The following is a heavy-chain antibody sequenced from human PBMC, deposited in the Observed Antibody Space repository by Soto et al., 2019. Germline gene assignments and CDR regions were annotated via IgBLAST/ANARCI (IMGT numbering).Heavy chain of an antibody. D-gene: IGHD2-15*01. V-gene: IGHV3-15*01. Sequence: WGSLRLSCAASGITFSNAWMTCVRQAPGKGLEWVGRIKSITGGGTTDYAAPVKGRFTISRDDSKDTLYLQMNNLISEDTTVNHCPKVWGNIVGFPPPLVRDFGGKGPRAPVS. J-gene: IGHJ6*03. CDR2: IKSITGGGTT. CDR1: GITFSNAW. CDR3: PKVWGNIVGFPPPLVRDF.